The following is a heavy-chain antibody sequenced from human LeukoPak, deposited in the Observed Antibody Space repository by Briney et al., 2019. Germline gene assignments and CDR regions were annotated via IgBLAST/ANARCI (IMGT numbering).Heavy chain of an antibody. J-gene: IGHJ3*02. CDR3: AREVIVVVSDGAFDI. V-gene: IGHV3-30*04. CDR1: GFTFSSYA. CDR2: ISYDGSNK. D-gene: IGHD3-22*01. Sequence: GGSLRLSCAASGFTFSSYAMHWVRQAPGKGLEWVAVISYDGSNKYYADSVKGRFTISRDNSKNTLYLQMNSLRAEDTAVYYCAREVIVVVSDGAFDIWGQGTMVTVSS.